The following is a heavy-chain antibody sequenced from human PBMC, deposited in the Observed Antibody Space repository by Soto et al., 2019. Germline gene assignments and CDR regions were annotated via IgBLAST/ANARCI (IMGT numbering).Heavy chain of an antibody. J-gene: IGHJ4*02. CDR3: ARRERSYFDY. CDR2: IWYDGSDK. Sequence: QVQLVESGGGVVQPGRSLRLSCAASGFTFSRYGMHWVRQAPGKGLEWVAIIWYDGSDKYYADSVRGRFTVSRDNSKNTLYLQMNSLRDEDTAVDYCARRERSYFDYWGQGTLVAFSS. CDR1: GFTFSRYG. V-gene: IGHV3-33*01.